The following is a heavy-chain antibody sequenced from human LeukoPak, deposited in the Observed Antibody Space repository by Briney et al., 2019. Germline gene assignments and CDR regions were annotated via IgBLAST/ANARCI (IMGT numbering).Heavy chain of an antibody. Sequence: SVKVSCKASGGTFSSYAISWVRQAPGQGLEWMGGIIPIFGTANYAQKFQGRVTITADKSTTTAYMELSSLRSEDTALYYCARAPIAAAGKELRDWGQGTLVTVSS. CDR3: ARAPIAAAGKELRD. CDR2: IIPIFGTA. J-gene: IGHJ4*02. D-gene: IGHD6-13*01. V-gene: IGHV1-69*06. CDR1: GGTFSSYA.